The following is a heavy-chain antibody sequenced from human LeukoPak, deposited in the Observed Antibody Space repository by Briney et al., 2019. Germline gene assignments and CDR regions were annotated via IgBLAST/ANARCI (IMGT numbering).Heavy chain of an antibody. J-gene: IGHJ4*02. CDR1: GFTFSSYS. D-gene: IGHD3-10*01. Sequence: GGSLRLSCAASGFTFSSYSMNWVRQAPGKGLEWVSSISSSSSYIYYADSVKGRFTISRDNAKNSLYLQMNSLRAEDTAVYYCARDPATSGVYGSGSFGYWGQGTLVTVSS. V-gene: IGHV3-21*01. CDR2: ISSSSSYI. CDR3: ARDPATSGVYGSGSFGY.